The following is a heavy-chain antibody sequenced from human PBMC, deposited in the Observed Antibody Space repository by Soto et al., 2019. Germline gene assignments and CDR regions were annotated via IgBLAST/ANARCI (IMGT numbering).Heavy chain of an antibody. V-gene: IGHV1-18*01. CDR3: AGESLGYRYGPPDY. CDR1: GYTFTSYG. CDR2: ISAYNGNT. J-gene: IGHJ4*02. Sequence: QVQLVQSGAEVKKPGASVKVSCKASGYTFTSYGISWVRQAPGQGLEWMGWISAYNGNTNYAQKLQGRVTMTTDTSPRTAYMKLKSLRSDDSAVKYGAGESLGYRYGPPDYWGQGTLVAVSS. D-gene: IGHD5-18*01.